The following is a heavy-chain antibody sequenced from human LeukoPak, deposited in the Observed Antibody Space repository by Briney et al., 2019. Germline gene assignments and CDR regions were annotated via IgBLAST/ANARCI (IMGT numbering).Heavy chain of an antibody. J-gene: IGHJ5*02. CDR1: GFTFSSYW. CDR3: ARETYYYGSGSWYNWFVP. V-gene: IGHV3-7*03. CDR2: INQDGSEK. D-gene: IGHD3-10*01. Sequence: PGGSLRLSCAASGFTFSSYWMSWVRQAPGKGLEWVANINQDGSEKYYADSVKGRFTISRDNAKNSLYLQMNSLRAEDTAVYYCARETYYYGSGSWYNWFVPWGQGTLVTVSS.